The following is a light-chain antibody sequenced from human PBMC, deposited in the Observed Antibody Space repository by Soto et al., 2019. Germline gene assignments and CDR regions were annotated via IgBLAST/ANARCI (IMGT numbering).Light chain of an antibody. CDR1: QSVSSSY. Sequence: EIVLTQSPGTLSLSPGERATLSRRASQSVSSSYLAWYQQKPGQAPRLLIYGASSRATGIPDRFSGSGSGTDFTLTISSLEPEDFAVYYCRQRSDWPRTFGQGTKVDIK. CDR2: GAS. J-gene: IGKJ1*01. V-gene: IGKV3D-20*02. CDR3: RQRSDWPRT.